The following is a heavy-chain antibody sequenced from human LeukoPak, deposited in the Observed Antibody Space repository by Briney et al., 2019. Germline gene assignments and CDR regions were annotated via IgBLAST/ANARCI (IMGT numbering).Heavy chain of an antibody. V-gene: IGHV3-7*03. Sequence: GGSLRLSCAASRFTFSSYWMSWVRQAPGKGLEWVANIKQDGSEKYYVDSVKGRFTVSRDNAKNSLYLQMNSLKTEDTAVYYCTLILTGYYYYYGMDVWGQGTTVTVSS. CDR3: TLILTGYYYYYGMDV. CDR1: RFTFSSYW. D-gene: IGHD3-9*01. CDR2: IKQDGSEK. J-gene: IGHJ6*02.